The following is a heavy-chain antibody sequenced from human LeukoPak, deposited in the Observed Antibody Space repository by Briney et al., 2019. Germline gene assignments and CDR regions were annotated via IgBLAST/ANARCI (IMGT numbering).Heavy chain of an antibody. CDR2: IYHSGST. D-gene: IGHD6-19*01. CDR1: GDSINNKTYY. J-gene: IGHJ4*02. V-gene: IGHV4-39*07. CDR3: ARDFGYSSGWYQNDY. Sequence: SETLSLTCIVSGDSINNKTYYWGWIRQPPGKGLEWIGSIYHSGSTYYNPSLKSRVTISVDTSKNQFSLKLSSVTAADTAVYYCARDFGYSSGWYQNDYWGQGTLVTVSS.